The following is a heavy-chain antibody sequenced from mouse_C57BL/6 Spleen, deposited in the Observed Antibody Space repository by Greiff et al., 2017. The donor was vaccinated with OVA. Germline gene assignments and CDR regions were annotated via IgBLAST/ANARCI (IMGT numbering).Heavy chain of an antibody. Sequence: QVQLQQSGAELVKPGASVKLSCKASGYTFTEYTIHWVKQRSGQGLEWIGWFYPGSGSITYNEKFKDKATLTADKSASTVYMEISRLTSEDSAVYFCARHEEVRDYYGSSDVPFDYWGQGTTLTVSS. J-gene: IGHJ2*01. V-gene: IGHV1-62-2*01. CDR3: ARHEEVRDYYGSSDVPFDY. D-gene: IGHD1-1*01. CDR2: FYPGSGSI. CDR1: GYTFTEYT.